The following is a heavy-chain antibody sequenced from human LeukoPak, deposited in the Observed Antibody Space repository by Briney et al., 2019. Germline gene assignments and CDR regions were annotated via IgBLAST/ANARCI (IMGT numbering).Heavy chain of an antibody. CDR2: ISSSSSTI. J-gene: IGHJ5*02. Sequence: GGSLRLSCAASGFTFSSYSMNWVRQAPGKGLEWVSYISSSSSTIYYADSVKGRFTISRDNAKNSLYLQMNSLRAEDTAVYYCARDKKGTSGYYRYNWFDHWGQGTLVTVSS. CDR1: GFTFSSYS. D-gene: IGHD3-22*01. V-gene: IGHV3-48*04. CDR3: ARDKKGTSGYYRYNWFDH.